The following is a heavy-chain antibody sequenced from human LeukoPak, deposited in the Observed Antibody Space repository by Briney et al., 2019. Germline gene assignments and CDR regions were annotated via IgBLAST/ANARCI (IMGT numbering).Heavy chain of an antibody. CDR3: VSGTPYYYDSSGYFDY. V-gene: IGHV4-39*01. D-gene: IGHD3-22*01. Sequence: SETLSLTCTVSGGSISSSSYYWGWIRQPPGKGLEWIGSIYYSGSTYYNPSLKSRVTISVDTSKNQFSLKLSSVTAADTAVYYCVSGTPYYYDSSGYFDYWGQGTLVTVSS. CDR1: GGSISSSSYY. CDR2: IYYSGST. J-gene: IGHJ4*02.